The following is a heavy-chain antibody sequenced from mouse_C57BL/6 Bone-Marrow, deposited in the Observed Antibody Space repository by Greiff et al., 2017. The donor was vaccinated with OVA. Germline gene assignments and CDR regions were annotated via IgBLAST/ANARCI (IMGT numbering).Heavy chain of an antibody. CDR1: GYTFTDYY. D-gene: IGHD1-1*01. CDR2: INPNNGGT. CDR3: ARIEDYYGPYYFDY. V-gene: IGHV1-26*01. J-gene: IGHJ2*01. Sequence: VQLQQSGPELVKPGASVKISCKASGYTFTDYYMNWVKQSHGKSLEWIGDINPNNGGTSYNQKFKGKATLTVDKSSSTAYMELNSLTSEDSAVYYCARIEDYYGPYYFDYWGQGTTLTVSS.